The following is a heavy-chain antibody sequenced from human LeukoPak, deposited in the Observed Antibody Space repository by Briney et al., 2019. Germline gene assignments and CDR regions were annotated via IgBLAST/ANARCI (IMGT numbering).Heavy chain of an antibody. CDR3: AKDPAGSGPKGFED. V-gene: IGHV3-53*01. Sequence: GGSLRLSCAASGFTVSSNYMSWVRQAPGKGLEWVSVIHSGGSTYYADSVKGRFTISRDNSKNTLFLDTNSLRTEDTAVYYCAKDPAGSGPKGFEDWGQGTLVTVSS. CDR1: GFTVSSNY. J-gene: IGHJ4*02. CDR2: IHSGGST. D-gene: IGHD6-19*01.